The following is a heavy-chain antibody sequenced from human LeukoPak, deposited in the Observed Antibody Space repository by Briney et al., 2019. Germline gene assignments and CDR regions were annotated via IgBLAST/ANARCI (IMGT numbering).Heavy chain of an antibody. CDR1: GGSISSSSYY. CDR2: IYYSGST. CDR3: ASRYYYNSSGFYY. Sequence: PSETLSLTCTVSGGSISSSSYYWGWIRQPPGKGLEWIGSIYYSGSTYYNPSLKSRVTISVDTSKDQFSLKLSSVTAADTAVYYRASRYYYNSSGFYYWGQGTLVTVSS. J-gene: IGHJ4*02. V-gene: IGHV4-39*01. D-gene: IGHD3-22*01.